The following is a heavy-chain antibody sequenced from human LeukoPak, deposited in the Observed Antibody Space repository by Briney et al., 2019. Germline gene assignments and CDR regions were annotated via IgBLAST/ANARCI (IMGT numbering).Heavy chain of an antibody. CDR3: ARAGDCSSTSCNRWFDP. CDR2: INHSGST. J-gene: IGHJ5*02. Sequence: PSETLSLTCAVYGGSFSGYYWSWIRQPPGKGLEWIGEINHSGSTNYNPSLKSRVTISVDTSKNQFSLKLSSVTAADTAVYYCARAGDCSSTSCNRWFDPWGQGTLVTVSS. D-gene: IGHD2-2*01. V-gene: IGHV4-34*01. CDR1: GGSFSGYY.